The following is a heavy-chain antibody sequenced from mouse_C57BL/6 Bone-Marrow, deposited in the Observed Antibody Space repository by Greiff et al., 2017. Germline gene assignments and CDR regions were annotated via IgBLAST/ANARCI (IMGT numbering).Heavy chain of an antibody. Sequence: QVQLQHSGAELVRPGASVTLSCKASGYTFTDYEMHWVKQTPVHGLEWIGAIDPETGGTAYNQKFKGKAILTADKSSSTAYMELRSLTSEDSAVYYCTSYYGSSYGAYWGQGTLVTVSA. CDR3: TSYYGSSYGAY. V-gene: IGHV1-15*01. CDR1: GYTFTDYE. J-gene: IGHJ3*01. D-gene: IGHD1-1*01. CDR2: IDPETGGT.